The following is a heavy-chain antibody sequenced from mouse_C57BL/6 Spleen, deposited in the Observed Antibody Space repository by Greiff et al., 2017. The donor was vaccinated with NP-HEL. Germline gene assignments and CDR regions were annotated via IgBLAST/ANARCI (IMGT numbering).Heavy chain of an antibody. V-gene: IGHV3-6*01. J-gene: IGHJ3*01. Sequence: VQLQQSGPGLVKPSQSLSLTCSVTGYSITSGYYWNWIRQFPGNKLEWMGYISYDGSNNYNPSLKNRISITRDTSKNQFFLKLNSVTTEDTATYYCARGEDYYDYAWFAYWGQGTLVTVSA. CDR3: ARGEDYYDYAWFAY. CDR1: GYSITSGYY. D-gene: IGHD2-4*01. CDR2: ISYDGSN.